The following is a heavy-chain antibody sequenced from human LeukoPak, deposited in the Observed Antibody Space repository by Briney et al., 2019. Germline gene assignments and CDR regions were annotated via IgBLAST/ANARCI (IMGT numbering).Heavy chain of an antibody. CDR1: GSTFNKYN. CDR2: ISSSSSYI. V-gene: IGHV3-21*01. Sequence: PGGSLRLSCAASGSTFNKYNMNWVRQAPGKGLEWVSSISSSSSYIYYADSVKGRFTISRDNAKNSLYLQMNSLGAEDTAVYYCATMPPSGAHNSLDHWGQGTLVTVSS. J-gene: IGHJ4*02. CDR3: ATMPPSGAHNSLDH. D-gene: IGHD2-2*01.